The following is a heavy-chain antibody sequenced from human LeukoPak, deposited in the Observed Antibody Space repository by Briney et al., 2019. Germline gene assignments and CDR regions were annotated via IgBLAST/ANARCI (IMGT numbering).Heavy chain of an antibody. V-gene: IGHV4-30-4*08. CDR1: GGSISSGDYY. CDR3: ARGKVGTDFDY. D-gene: IGHD1-1*01. J-gene: IGHJ4*02. CDR2: IYYSGST. Sequence: PSETLSLTCTVSGGSISSGDYYWSWIRQPPGKGLEWIGYIYYSGSTYYNPSLKSRVTISVDTSKNRFSLNLSSVTAADTAVYYCARGKVGTDFDYWGQGTLVTVSS.